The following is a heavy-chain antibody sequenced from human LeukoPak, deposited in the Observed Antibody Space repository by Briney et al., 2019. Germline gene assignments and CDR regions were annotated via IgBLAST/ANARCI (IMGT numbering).Heavy chain of an antibody. V-gene: IGHV3-30*02. D-gene: IGHD4-11*01. CDR1: GFTFSSYG. J-gene: IGHJ6*03. CDR3: AKVSRGNDYSNYGLGYYYYMDV. CDR2: IRYDGSNK. Sequence: GGSLRLSCAASGFTFSSYGMHWVRQAPGKGLEWVAFIRYDGSNKYYADSVKGRFTISRDNSKNTLYQQMNSLRAEDTAVYYCAKVSRGNDYSNYGLGYYYYMDVWGKGTTVTVSS.